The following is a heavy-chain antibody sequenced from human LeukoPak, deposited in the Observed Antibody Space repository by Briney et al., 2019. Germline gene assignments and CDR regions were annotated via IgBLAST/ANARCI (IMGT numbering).Heavy chain of an antibody. D-gene: IGHD1-1*01. CDR2: INHSGST. Sequence: SETLSLTCAVYGGSFSGYYWSWIRQPPGKGLEWIGEINHSGSTNYNPSLKSRVTISVDTSRNQFSLKLSSVTAADTAMYYCASRYPFDYWGQGTLVTVSS. CDR3: ASRYPFDY. V-gene: IGHV4-34*01. J-gene: IGHJ4*02. CDR1: GGSFSGYY.